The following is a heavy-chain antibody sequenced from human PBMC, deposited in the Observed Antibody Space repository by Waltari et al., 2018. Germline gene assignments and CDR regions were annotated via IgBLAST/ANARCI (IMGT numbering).Heavy chain of an antibody. V-gene: IGHV3-48*03. CDR2: ISSSGSTI. CDR3: ARAEGGSSSWYITPYYYYYGMDV. D-gene: IGHD6-13*01. J-gene: IGHJ6*02. CDR1: GFTFSSYE. Sequence: EVQLVESGGGLVQPGGSLRLSCAASGFTFSSYEMNWVRQAPGKGLEWVSYISSSGSTIYYADSVKGRFTISRDNAKNSLYLQMNSLRAEETAVYYCARAEGGSSSWYITPYYYYYGMDVWGQGTTVTVSS.